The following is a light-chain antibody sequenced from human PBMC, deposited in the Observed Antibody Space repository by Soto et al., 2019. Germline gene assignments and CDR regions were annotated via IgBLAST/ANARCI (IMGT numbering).Light chain of an antibody. J-gene: IGKJ1*01. Sequence: EIVMTQSPATLSVSPWDGATLSCRASQYVGSNLAWYQQKPGQAPRLLIYDASTRAIGIPATFSGSGSGTEFTLTISSLQPEDFAVYYCQYQKTFGQGTKGEIK. CDR2: DAS. CDR3: QYQKT. CDR1: QYVGSN. V-gene: IGKV3-15*01.